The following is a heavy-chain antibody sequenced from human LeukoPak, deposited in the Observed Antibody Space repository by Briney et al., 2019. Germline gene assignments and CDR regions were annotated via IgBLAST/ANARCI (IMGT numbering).Heavy chain of an antibody. V-gene: IGHV3-48*01. D-gene: IGHD3-22*01. Sequence: PGGSLRLSCAASGFTFSSYSMNWVRQAPGKGLEWVSYISSSSSTIYYADSVKGRFTISRDNAKNSLYLQMNSLRAADTAVYYCARDRYYDSSGYYAQWGQGTLVTVSS. CDR1: GFTFSSYS. J-gene: IGHJ4*02. CDR3: ARDRYYDSSGYYAQ. CDR2: ISSSSSTI.